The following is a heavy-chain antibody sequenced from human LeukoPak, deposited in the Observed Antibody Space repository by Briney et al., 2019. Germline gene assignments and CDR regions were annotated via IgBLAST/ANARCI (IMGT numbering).Heavy chain of an antibody. CDR1: DFTFMRHT. CDR3: ARGSSGNSDY. D-gene: IGHD4-23*01. CDR2: ISGAGGVS. J-gene: IGHJ4*02. V-gene: IGHV3-23*01. Sequence: GGSLTLSCAASDFTFMRHTMCWVRQAPGKGLEWVSGISGAGGVSYYADSVKGRFTISRDNSKNTLYLQMNSLRAEDTAVYYCARGSSGNSDYWGQGTLVTVSS.